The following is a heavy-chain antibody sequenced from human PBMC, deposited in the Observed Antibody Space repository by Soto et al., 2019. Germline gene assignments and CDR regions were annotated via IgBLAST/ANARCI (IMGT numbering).Heavy chain of an antibody. V-gene: IGHV3-30*06. D-gene: IGHD3-16*01. J-gene: IGHJ1*01. CDR1: GFTFRSYV. CDR2: TSYDGTAK. Sequence: QVQLVESGGGVVQPGTSLRVSCVGSGFTFRSYVIHWVHQAPGKGLEWVALTSYDGTAKYYDNSVRGRFTISRDNSRNTVDLQMDSLRLEDTALYYCARWGTTGGLDVWGQGTLVSVSS. CDR3: ARWGTTGGLDV.